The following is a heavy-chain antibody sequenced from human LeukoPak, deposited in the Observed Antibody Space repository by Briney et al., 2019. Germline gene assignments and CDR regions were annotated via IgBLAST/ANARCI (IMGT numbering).Heavy chain of an antibody. D-gene: IGHD5-12*01. CDR3: ARGGGSY. CDR2: INDSGST. CDR1: GWSVSGYS. Sequence: PSETLSLTCDVYGWSVSGYSWSWIRQPPGMGLEWIGEINDSGSTNYNPSLKSRLTISVDTSMNQFSLKLSSVTAADTAVYYCARGGGSYWGEGTLVTVSS. V-gene: IGHV4-34*01. J-gene: IGHJ4*02.